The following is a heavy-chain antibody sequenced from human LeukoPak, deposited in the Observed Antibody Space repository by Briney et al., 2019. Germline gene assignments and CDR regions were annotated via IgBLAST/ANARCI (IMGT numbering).Heavy chain of an antibody. Sequence: GGSLRLSCAASGITFRSYGTHWVRQAPGKGLEWVAFIWYDGGNKYYADSVKGRFTISRDNSRNTLFLQMNSLRAEDTAVYYCATDRATQYFDYWGQGTLVSVSS. CDR3: ATDRATQYFDY. V-gene: IGHV3-30*02. D-gene: IGHD2-15*01. J-gene: IGHJ4*02. CDR2: IWYDGGNK. CDR1: GITFRSYG.